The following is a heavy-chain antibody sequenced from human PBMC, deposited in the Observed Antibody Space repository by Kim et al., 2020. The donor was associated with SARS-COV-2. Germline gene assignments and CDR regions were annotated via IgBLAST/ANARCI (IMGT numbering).Heavy chain of an antibody. D-gene: IGHD3-16*01. J-gene: IGHJ6*02. CDR3: AKDLAPGPFWGNVARRSYGMDV. V-gene: IGHV3-33*06. CDR2: IWYDGSNK. Sequence: GGSLRLSCAASGFTFSSYAMHWVRQAPGKGLEWVAVIWYDGSNKYYADSVKGRFTISRDNSKNTLYLQMNSLRAEDTAVYYCAKDLAPGPFWGNVARRSYGMDVWGQGTTVTVSS. CDR1: GFTFSSYA.